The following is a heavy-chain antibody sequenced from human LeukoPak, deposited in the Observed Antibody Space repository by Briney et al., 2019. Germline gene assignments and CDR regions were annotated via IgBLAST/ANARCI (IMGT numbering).Heavy chain of an antibody. CDR2: ISGSGGST. CDR1: GYTFSSYA. D-gene: IGHD3-22*01. CDR3: AKASPFNYYDSSGYYDY. V-gene: IGHV3-23*01. Sequence: GGSLRLSCAASGYTFSSYAMSWVRQAPGKGLEWVSAISGSGGSTYYADSVKGRFTISRDNSKNTLYLQMNSLRAEDTAVYYCAKASPFNYYDSSGYYDYWGQGTLVTVSS. J-gene: IGHJ4*02.